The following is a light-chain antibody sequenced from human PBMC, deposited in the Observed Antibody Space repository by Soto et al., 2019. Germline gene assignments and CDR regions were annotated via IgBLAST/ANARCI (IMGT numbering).Light chain of an antibody. CDR3: QRYNDFQYV. Sequence: DTQMTQSPSTLSASVGDRVTITCRASQSISNWLAWYQQKPGKAPKLLIYKAINLQSGVPSRFSGSGSGTEFSLTISGLQPDDFATYYCQRYNDFQYVFGQGTKL. V-gene: IGKV1-5*03. CDR2: KAI. J-gene: IGKJ2*01. CDR1: QSISNW.